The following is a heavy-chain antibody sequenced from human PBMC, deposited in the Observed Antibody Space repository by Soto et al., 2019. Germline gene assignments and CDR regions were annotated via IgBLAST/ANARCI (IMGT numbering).Heavy chain of an antibody. CDR2: IIPILGIA. D-gene: IGHD6-19*01. CDR3: ARGNSSGWSYYFDY. J-gene: IGHJ4*02. CDR1: GGTFSSYT. Sequence: QVQLVQSGAEVKKPGSSVKVSCKASGGTFSSYTISRVRQAPGQGLEWMGRIIPILGIANYAQKFQGRVTITADKSTSTAYMELSSLRSEDTAVYYCARGNSSGWSYYFDYWGQGTLVTVSS. V-gene: IGHV1-69*02.